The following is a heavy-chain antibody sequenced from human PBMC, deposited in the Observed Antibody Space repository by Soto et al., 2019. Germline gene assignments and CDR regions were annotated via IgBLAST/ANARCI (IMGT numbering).Heavy chain of an antibody. V-gene: IGHV4-4*07. D-gene: IGHD1-1*01. J-gene: IGHJ5*02. Sequence: SETLSLTCPVSGASIRGFYWSWIRKSAGKGLEWIGRIYATGTTDYNPSLKSRVMMSVDTSKKQFSLKLRSVTAADTAVYYCVRDGTKTLRDWFDPWGQGISVTVSS. CDR3: VRDGTKTLRDWFDP. CDR1: GASIRGFY. CDR2: IYATGTT.